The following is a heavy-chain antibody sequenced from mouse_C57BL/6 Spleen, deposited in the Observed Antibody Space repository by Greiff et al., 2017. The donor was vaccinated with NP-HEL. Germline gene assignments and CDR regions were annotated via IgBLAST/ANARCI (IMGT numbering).Heavy chain of an antibody. CDR3: ARESYGNYRDYAMDY. CDR2: ISYDGSN. V-gene: IGHV3-6*01. J-gene: IGHJ4*01. CDR1: GYSITSGYY. Sequence: LMESGPGLVKPSQSLSLTCSVTGYSITSGYYWNWIRQFPGNKLEWMGYISYDGSNNYNPSLKNRISITRDTSKNQFFLKLNSVTTEDTATYYCARESYGNYRDYAMDYWGQGTSVTVSS. D-gene: IGHD2-1*01.